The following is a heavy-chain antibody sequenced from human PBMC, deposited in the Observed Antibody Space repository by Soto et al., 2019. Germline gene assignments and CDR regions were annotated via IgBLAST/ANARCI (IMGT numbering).Heavy chain of an antibody. CDR1: GFTFSDYY. CDR3: ARVLGGTPSNLHEDAYYYMDV. V-gene: IGHV3-11*01. J-gene: IGHJ6*03. Sequence: GGSLRLSCAASGFTFSDYYMSWIRQAPGKGLEWVSYISSSGSTIYYADSVKGRFTISRDNAKNSLYLQMNSLRAEDTAVYYCARVLGGTPSNLHEDAYYYMDVWGKGTTVTVSS. D-gene: IGHD2-15*01. CDR2: ISSSGSTI.